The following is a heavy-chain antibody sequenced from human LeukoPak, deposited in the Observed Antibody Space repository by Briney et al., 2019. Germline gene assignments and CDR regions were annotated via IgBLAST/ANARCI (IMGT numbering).Heavy chain of an antibody. V-gene: IGHV4-34*01. CDR3: ASPLNVADDY. CDR1: GGSFSGYY. CDR2: INHSGST. J-gene: IGHJ4*02. Sequence: SETLSLTCAVYGGSFSGYYWSWIRQPPGKGLEWIGEINHSGSTNYNPSLKSRVTISVDTSKNQFSLKLSSVTAADTAVYYCASPLNVADDYWGQGTLVTVSS. D-gene: IGHD5-12*01.